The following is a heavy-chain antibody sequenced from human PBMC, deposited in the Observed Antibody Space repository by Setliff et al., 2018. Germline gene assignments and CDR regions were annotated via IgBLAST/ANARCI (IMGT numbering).Heavy chain of an antibody. Sequence: ASVKVSCKTSGYTFHDYAISWVRQVPGQGLEWMGWINNYNFNTQYAQKFQGRVTVTTDTSTTTAYLDLRSLRSDDTAIYFCSRLVRFCTRIACQRLLGGDSWGQGTLVTVSS. D-gene: IGHD3-16*01. J-gene: IGHJ4*02. CDR2: INNYNFNT. V-gene: IGHV1-18*01. CDR3: SRLVRFCTRIACQRLLGGDS. CDR1: GYTFHDYA.